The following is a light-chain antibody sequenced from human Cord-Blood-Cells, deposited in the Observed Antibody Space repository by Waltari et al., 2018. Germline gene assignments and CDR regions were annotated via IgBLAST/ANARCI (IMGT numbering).Light chain of an antibody. CDR2: EGI. V-gene: IGLV2-23*01. CDR3: CSYAGSEYV. J-gene: IGLJ1*01. CDR1: RSDVGSYNL. Sequence: QSALTQRASVSGSPVQSLTISLTGTRSDVGSYNLISWYQQPPGKAPLLMIYEGITRPYGVSIRFSASKSCNTASLTIAGLQAEDEADYYCCSYAGSEYVFGTGTKVTVL.